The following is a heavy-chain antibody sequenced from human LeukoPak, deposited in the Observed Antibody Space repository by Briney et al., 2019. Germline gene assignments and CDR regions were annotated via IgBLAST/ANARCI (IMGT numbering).Heavy chain of an antibody. CDR1: GFTFSSYS. D-gene: IGHD6-13*01. CDR2: ISPDSTQI. V-gene: IGHV3-48*01. J-gene: IGHJ5*02. Sequence: PGGSLRLSCAASGFTFSSYSMNWVRQAPGKGLEWVSYISPDSTQIYYADSVKGRFTISRDNSKNTLYLQMNSLRAEDTAVYYCAREGTVAAAGRYRSYNWFDPWGQGTLVTVSS. CDR3: AREGTVAAAGRYRSYNWFDP.